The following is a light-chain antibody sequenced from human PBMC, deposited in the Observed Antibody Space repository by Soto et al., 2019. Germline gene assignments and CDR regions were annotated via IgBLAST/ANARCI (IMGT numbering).Light chain of an antibody. V-gene: IGKV3-11*01. Sequence: ETVLTQSPATLSLSPGERATLSCRASQSVASYLAWYQHRPCQAPRLLIYEASNRATGITAKFSGSGSGTDFTLTISSPEPEDFSVYYCQQRSKWPGAFGEGTKVEIK. J-gene: IGKJ2*01. CDR3: QQRSKWPGA. CDR1: QSVASY. CDR2: EAS.